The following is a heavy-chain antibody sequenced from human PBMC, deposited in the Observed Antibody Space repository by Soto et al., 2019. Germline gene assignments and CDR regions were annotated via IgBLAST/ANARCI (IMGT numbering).Heavy chain of an antibody. CDR1: GFAFSSYW. J-gene: IGHJ4*02. Sequence: EVHLEESGGGLVHPGGSLRLSCAASGFAFSSYWMNWVRQAPGKGLEWVANIDEDGSEYNDAESVRGRFTISRDNAKNTLYLQMNSLRAADTAVYYCARTGDGHHDFLDYWGQGILVSVSS. V-gene: IGHV3-7*01. CDR2: IDEDGSEY. CDR3: ARTGDGHHDFLDY. D-gene: IGHD1-1*01.